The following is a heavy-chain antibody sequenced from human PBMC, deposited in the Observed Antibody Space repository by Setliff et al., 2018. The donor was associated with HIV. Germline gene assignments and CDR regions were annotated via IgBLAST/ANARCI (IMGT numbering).Heavy chain of an antibody. CDR1: RFTFSGYG. J-gene: IGHJ4*02. Sequence: HPGGSLRLSCLASRFTFSGYGMHWVRQAPGKGLEWVAFIQSDGADKYYGDSVKGRFTISRDNSKNTLYLELNSLRLDDTAVYYCARQASGWFPEGHFTYWGQGKVVTVSS. CDR3: ARQASGWFPEGHFTY. D-gene: IGHD6-19*01. CDR2: IQSDGADK. V-gene: IGHV3-30*02.